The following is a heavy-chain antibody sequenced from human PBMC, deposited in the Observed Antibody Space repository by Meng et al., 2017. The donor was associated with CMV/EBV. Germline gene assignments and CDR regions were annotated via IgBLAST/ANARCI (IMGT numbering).Heavy chain of an antibody. J-gene: IGHJ6*02. CDR1: GYTFTGYY. V-gene: IGHV1-2*02. CDR3: ARKLAVTLYYYYYGMDV. CDR2: INPNSGGT. D-gene: IGHD4-11*01. Sequence: ASVQVSCKASGYTFTGYYMHWVRQAPGQGLEWMGWINPNSGGTNYAQKFQGRVTMTRDTSISTAYMELSRLRSDDTAVYYCARKLAVTLYYYYYGMDVWGQGTTVTVSS.